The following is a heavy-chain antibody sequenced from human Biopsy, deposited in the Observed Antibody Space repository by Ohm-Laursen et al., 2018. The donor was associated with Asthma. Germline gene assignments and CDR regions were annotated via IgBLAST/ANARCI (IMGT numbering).Heavy chain of an antibody. J-gene: IGHJ4*02. CDR3: VRHQYSSSWSTFDY. D-gene: IGHD3-22*01. Sequence: PGTLSLTCTVSGGSITSSSYYWGWIRQPPGKGMEWIGSMYHSGSPYYHPSLKSRATISVDTWKNQLSLKMSSVTAADTAVYFCVRHQYSSSWSTFDYWGQGALVTVSS. CDR2: MYHSGSP. CDR1: GGSITSSSYY. V-gene: IGHV4-39*01.